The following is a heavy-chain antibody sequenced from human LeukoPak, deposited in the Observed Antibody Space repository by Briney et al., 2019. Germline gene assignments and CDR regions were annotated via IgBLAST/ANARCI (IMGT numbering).Heavy chain of an antibody. Sequence: PGGALRLSCAASGFSFSRYWMNWVRQAPGKGLEWVANIKGDGNEKNYVDSVKGRFSISRDNARNSLYLQMDSLRAEETAVYYCAKEGAYPIITYDSWGQGALVSVSS. CDR2: IKGDGNEK. D-gene: IGHD3-10*01. J-gene: IGHJ5*01. CDR3: AKEGAYPIITYDS. V-gene: IGHV3-7*01. CDR1: GFSFSRYW.